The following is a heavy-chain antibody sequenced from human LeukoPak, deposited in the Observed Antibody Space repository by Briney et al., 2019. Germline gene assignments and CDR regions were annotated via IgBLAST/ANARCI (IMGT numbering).Heavy chain of an antibody. CDR1: GGSISSGGYY. Sequence: SETLSLTCTGSGGSISSGGYYWGCIRQPPGRGLEWVGYIYYSGRTYYNPSLKSRVTISVDTSKNQFSLKLSSVTAADTAVYYCARVAYSGYDRNYFDYWGQGTLVTVSS. J-gene: IGHJ4*02. CDR2: IYYSGRT. CDR3: ARVAYSGYDRNYFDY. V-gene: IGHV4-30-4*08. D-gene: IGHD5-12*01.